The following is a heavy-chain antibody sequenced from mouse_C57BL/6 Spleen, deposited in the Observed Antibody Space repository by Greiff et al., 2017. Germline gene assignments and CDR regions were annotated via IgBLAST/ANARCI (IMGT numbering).Heavy chain of an antibody. V-gene: IGHV1-81*01. D-gene: IGHD2-2*01. J-gene: IGHJ2*01. CDR1: GYTFTSYG. CDR3: ASRYGYDGFDY. CDR2: IYPRSGNT. Sequence: QVQLKESGAELARPGASVKLSCKASGYTFTSYGISWVKQRTGQGLEWIGEIYPRSGNTYYNEKFKGKATLTADKSSSTAYMELRSLTSEDSAVYFCASRYGYDGFDYWGQGTTLTVSS.